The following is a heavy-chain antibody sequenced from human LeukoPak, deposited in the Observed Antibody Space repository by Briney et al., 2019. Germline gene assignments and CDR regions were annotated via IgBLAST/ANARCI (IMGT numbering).Heavy chain of an antibody. V-gene: IGHV4-59*08. Sequence: PSETLSLTCTVSGGSISSYYWSWIRQPPGKGLEWIAYISDIGSINYNPSLKSRVTISLETSRNQFSLKLSSVTAADTAVYYCAGHHPRNTVDFWGQGTLVTVSS. CDR2: ISDIGSI. J-gene: IGHJ4*02. CDR1: GGSISSYY. D-gene: IGHD2/OR15-2a*01. CDR3: AGHHPRNTVDF.